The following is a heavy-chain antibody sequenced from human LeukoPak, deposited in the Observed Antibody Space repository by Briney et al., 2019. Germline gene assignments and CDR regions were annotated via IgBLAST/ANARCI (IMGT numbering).Heavy chain of an antibody. V-gene: IGHV4-59*12. J-gene: IGHJ4*02. CDR1: GGSIGSYY. CDR2: IFYSGST. Sequence: SETLSLTCTVSGGSIGSYYWSWIRHTPGKGLEWIGHIFYSGSTTYNPSLKGRVTISVDTSKNQFALRLTSVTAADTAVYYCARDGSGVWFDYWGQGTLVTVSS. CDR3: ARDGSGVWFDY. D-gene: IGHD3-10*01.